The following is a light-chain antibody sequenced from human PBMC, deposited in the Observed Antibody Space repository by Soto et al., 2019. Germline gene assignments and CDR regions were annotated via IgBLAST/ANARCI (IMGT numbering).Light chain of an antibody. V-gene: IGLV2-14*01. CDR3: SSYTSSSTLV. CDR1: SSDVGGYNY. Sequence: QSALTQPASVSGSPGQSITISCTGTSSDVGGYNYVSWYQQHPGKAPKLVIYEVTKRPSGVSNRFSGSKSGNTASLTISGLQAEDEADDYCSSYTSSSTLVFGGGTKVTVL. J-gene: IGLJ2*01. CDR2: EVT.